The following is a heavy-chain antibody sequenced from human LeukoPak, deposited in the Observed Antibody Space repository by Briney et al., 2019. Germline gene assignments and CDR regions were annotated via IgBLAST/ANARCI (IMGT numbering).Heavy chain of an antibody. CDR2: IYYSGST. CDR3: ARTPWGNRGIYYMDV. CDR1: GGSISSGDYY. D-gene: IGHD3-16*01. V-gene: IGHV4-30-4*08. J-gene: IGHJ6*03. Sequence: SQTPSLTCTVSGGSISSGDYYWSWIRQPPGKGLEWIGYIYYSGSTYYNPSLKSRVTISVDTSKNQFSLKLSSVTAADTAVYYCARTPWGNRGIYYMDVWGKGTTVTVSS.